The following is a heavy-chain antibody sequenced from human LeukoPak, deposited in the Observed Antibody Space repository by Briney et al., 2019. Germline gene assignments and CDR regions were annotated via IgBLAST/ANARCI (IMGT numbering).Heavy chain of an antibody. V-gene: IGHV3-23*01. Sequence: PGGSLRLSCAASGFTFDDYSMHWVRQVPGKGLEWVSGISGSGGSTYYADSVKGRFTISRDNSKNTLYLQMNSLRAEDTAVYYCAKGSILWDDAFDIWGQGTMVTVSS. J-gene: IGHJ3*02. CDR2: ISGSGGST. CDR3: AKGSILWDDAFDI. D-gene: IGHD2-21*01. CDR1: GFTFDDYS.